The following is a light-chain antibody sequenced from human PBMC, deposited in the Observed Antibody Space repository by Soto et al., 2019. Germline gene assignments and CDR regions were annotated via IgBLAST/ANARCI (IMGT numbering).Light chain of an antibody. Sequence: QSALTQPRSVSGSPGQSVTISCTGTSCYVGGYNYVSWYQQHPGKDPKLMIDDVSNRPSGVPDRFSGSKSDNTASLTISGLQAEDEADYYCSSYAGSYTGVFGGGTTLHV. CDR1: SCYVGGYNY. J-gene: IGLJ2*01. CDR3: SSYAGSYTGV. V-gene: IGLV2-11*01. CDR2: DVS.